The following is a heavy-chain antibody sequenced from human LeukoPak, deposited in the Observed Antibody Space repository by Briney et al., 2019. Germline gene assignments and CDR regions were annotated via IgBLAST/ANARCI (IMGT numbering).Heavy chain of an antibody. D-gene: IGHD3-3*01. CDR2: ISGSGGST. Sequence: PGASLRLSCAASGFTFSSYAMSWVRQAPRPGLDRVSAISGSGGSTYYADSAKSRFTTSRDNSKNALYLQMNSLRAEDTAVYYCAKDLGPLYDFWSGGEPWCQGTLVTVSS. V-gene: IGHV3-23*01. CDR1: GFTFSSYA. J-gene: IGHJ5*02. CDR3: AKDLGPLYDFWSGGEP.